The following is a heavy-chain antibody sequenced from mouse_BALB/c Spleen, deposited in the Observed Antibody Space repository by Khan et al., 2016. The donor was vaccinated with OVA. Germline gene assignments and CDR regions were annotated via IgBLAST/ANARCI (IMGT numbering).Heavy chain of an antibody. V-gene: IGHV3-6*02. CDR1: GYSITSGYF. CDR2: IRFDGSN. D-gene: IGHD3-1*01. Sequence: EVKLEESGPGLVKPSQSLSLTCSVTGYSITSGYFWNWIRQFPGNELEWMGYIRFDGSNNYNPSLSNRISITRDTSKNQFFLKLNSVTPEDTSTYYCARGGSSGPAWFTYWGHGTLVTVSA. CDR3: ARGGSSGPAWFTY. J-gene: IGHJ3*01.